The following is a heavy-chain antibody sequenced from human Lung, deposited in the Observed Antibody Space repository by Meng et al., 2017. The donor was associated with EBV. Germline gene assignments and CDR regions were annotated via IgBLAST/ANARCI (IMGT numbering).Heavy chain of an antibody. CDR3: ARGATSVFDL. J-gene: IGHJ2*01. CDR1: WDSVSSSSAA. V-gene: IGHV6-1*01. Sequence: HEQLPQSGPGTVNPSHTLSLTCVISWDSVSSSSAAWTWIRQSPSRGLEWLGRTYYRSKWYNDYAVFVKSRITINPDTSKNQFSLQLNSVTPEDTAVYYCARGATSVFDLWGRGTLVTVSS. CDR2: TYYRSKWYN.